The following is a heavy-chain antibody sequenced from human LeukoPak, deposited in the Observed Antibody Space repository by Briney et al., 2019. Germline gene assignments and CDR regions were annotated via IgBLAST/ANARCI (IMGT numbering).Heavy chain of an antibody. Sequence: EASVKVSCKASGYTFTSYAMNWVRQAPGQGLEWMGWINTNTGNPMYAQGFTGRFVFSLDTSVSTAYLQISSLKAEDTAVYYCARVPRRGYYYDSSGYYLDYWGQGTLVTVSS. J-gene: IGHJ4*02. CDR3: ARVPRRGYYYDSSGYYLDY. D-gene: IGHD3-22*01. CDR2: INTNTGNP. V-gene: IGHV7-4-1*02. CDR1: GYTFTSYA.